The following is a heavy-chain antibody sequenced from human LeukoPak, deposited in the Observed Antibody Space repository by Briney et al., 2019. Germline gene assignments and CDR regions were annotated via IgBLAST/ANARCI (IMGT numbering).Heavy chain of an antibody. CDR3: ARVGGDRYCSSTSCYVPEDYYFDY. V-gene: IGHV4-30-4*08. D-gene: IGHD2-2*01. Sequence: SQPLCLTCTVSGGSISSGDYYWTWIPQPPGRGLDWIVNIYYSGITHYNPSLKSRVTISVDTSKNQFSLKLSPVTAADTAVYYCARVGGDRYCSSTSCYVPEDYYFDYWGQGTLVTVSS. CDR2: IYYSGIT. J-gene: IGHJ4*02. CDR1: GGSISSGDYY.